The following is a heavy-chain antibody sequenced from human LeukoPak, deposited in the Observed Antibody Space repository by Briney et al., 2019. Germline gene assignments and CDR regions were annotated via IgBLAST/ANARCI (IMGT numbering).Heavy chain of an antibody. CDR3: ARQGYSSSWYRNWFDP. D-gene: IGHD6-13*01. CDR1: GGSISSYY. V-gene: IGHV4-59*08. Sequence: KTSETLSLTCTVSGGSISSYYWSWIRQPPGKGLEWIGYIYYSGSTNYNPSLKSRVTISVDTSKNQFSLKLSSVTAADTAVYYCARQGYSSSWYRNWFDPWGQGTLATVSS. J-gene: IGHJ5*02. CDR2: IYYSGST.